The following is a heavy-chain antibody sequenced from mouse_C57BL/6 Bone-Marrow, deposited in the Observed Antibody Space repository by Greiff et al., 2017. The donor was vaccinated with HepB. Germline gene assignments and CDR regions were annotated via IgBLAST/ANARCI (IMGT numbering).Heavy chain of an antibody. CDR2: FHPYNDDT. CDR3: ARGGYYGKVAWFAY. CDR1: GYTFTTYP. D-gene: IGHD1-1*01. J-gene: IGHJ3*01. Sequence: QVQLKESGAELVKPGASVKMSCKASGYTFTTYPIEWMKQNHGKSLEWIGNFHPYNDDTKYNEKFKGKATLTVEKSSSTVYLELSRLTSDDSAVYYCARGGYYGKVAWFAYWGQGTLVTVSA. V-gene: IGHV1-47*01.